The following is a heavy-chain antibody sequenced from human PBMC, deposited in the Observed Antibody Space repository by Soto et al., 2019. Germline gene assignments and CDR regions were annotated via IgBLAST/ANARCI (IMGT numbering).Heavy chain of an antibody. Sequence: SEPLCLPCTVSGGSIGSSSYYWGWIRQPPGKGLEWIGSIYYSGSTYYNPSLKSRVTISVDTYKNQFSLRLSSVTAADTAVYYCASHTSTGPWFGAFQTSGMDVWGQGTTVTVSS. CDR1: GGSIGSSSYY. CDR2: IYYSGST. V-gene: IGHV4-39*01. D-gene: IGHD3-10*01. CDR3: ASHTSTGPWFGAFQTSGMDV. J-gene: IGHJ6*02.